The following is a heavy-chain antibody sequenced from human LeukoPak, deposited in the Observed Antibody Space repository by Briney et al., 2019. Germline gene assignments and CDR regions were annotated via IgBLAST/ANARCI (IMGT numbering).Heavy chain of an antibody. CDR2: IYHSGST. CDR3: ARSVTGSPTAFDI. CDR1: GGSISSSNW. J-gene: IGHJ3*02. V-gene: IGHV4-4*02. Sequence: SETLSLTCAVSGGSISSSNWWSWVRQPPGKGLEWIGEIYHSGSTNYNPSLKSRVTISVDKSKNQFSLKLSSVTAADTAVYYCARSVTGSPTAFDIWGQGTMVTVSS. D-gene: IGHD4-17*01.